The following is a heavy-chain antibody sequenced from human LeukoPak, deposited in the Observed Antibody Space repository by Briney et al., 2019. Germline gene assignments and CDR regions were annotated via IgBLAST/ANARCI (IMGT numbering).Heavy chain of an antibody. CDR3: AKGGYSSSWYSGNFDY. CDR1: GFIFSSHG. CDR2: ISWNSGSI. V-gene: IGHV3-9*01. Sequence: GGSLRLSCAASGFIFSSHGMNWVRQAPGKGLEWVSGISWNSGSIGYADSVKGRFTISRDNAKNSLYLQMNSLRAEDTALYYCAKGGYSSSWYSGNFDYWGQGTLVTVSS. J-gene: IGHJ4*02. D-gene: IGHD6-13*01.